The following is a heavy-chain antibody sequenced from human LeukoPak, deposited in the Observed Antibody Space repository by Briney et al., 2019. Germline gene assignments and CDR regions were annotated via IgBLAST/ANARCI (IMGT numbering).Heavy chain of an antibody. V-gene: IGHV1-69*05. CDR1: GGTFSSYA. CDR3: ARWVYRSGWFLCDY. Sequence: GSSVKVSCKASGGTFSSYAISWVRQAPGQGLEWMGRIIPIFGTANCAQKFQGGGTITTHESTSTAYMELSSVRSEDTAVYYCARWVYRSGWFLCDYWGQGTLVTVST. CDR2: IIPIFGTA. J-gene: IGHJ4*02. D-gene: IGHD6-19*01.